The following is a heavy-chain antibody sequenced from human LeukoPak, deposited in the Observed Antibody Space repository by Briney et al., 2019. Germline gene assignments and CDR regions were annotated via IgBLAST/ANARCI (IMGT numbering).Heavy chain of an antibody. CDR1: GYTFTSYG. CDR2: ISAYNGNT. V-gene: IGHV1-18*01. J-gene: IGHJ4*02. CDR3: ARDRVLLWSRGGTTFDY. Sequence: NPGDSLKISCKASGYTFTSYGISWVRQAPGQGLEWMGWISAYNGNTNYAQKLQGRVTVTTDTSTSTAYMELRSLRSDDTAVYYCARDRVLLWSRGGTTFDYWGQGTLVTVSS. D-gene: IGHD3-10*01.